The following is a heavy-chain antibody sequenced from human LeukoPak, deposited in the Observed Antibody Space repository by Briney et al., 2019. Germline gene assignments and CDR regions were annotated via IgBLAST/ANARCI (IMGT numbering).Heavy chain of an antibody. D-gene: IGHD3-10*01. J-gene: IGHJ5*02. CDR1: GFTFSDYY. Sequence: GGSLRLSCAAPGFTFSDYYMSWIRQAPGKGLEWVSYISSSGSTIYYADSVKGRFTISRDNAKNSLYLQMNSLRAEDTAVYYCARIAGVPLINWFDPWGQGTLVTVSS. V-gene: IGHV3-11*01. CDR3: ARIAGVPLINWFDP. CDR2: ISSSGSTI.